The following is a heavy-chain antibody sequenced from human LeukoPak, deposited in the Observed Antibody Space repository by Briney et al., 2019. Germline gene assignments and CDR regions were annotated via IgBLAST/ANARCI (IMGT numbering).Heavy chain of an antibody. CDR3: AKDGTGCGGDCYSDY. V-gene: IGHV3-23*01. CDR2: ITYSGGNT. D-gene: IGHD2-21*02. J-gene: IGHJ4*02. CDR1: GLTFSSYG. Sequence: GGSLRLSCAASGLTFSSYGMSWVRQAPGKGLEWVSAITYSGGNTYYADSVKGRFTLSRDNSKNTLYLRMNSLRAEDTAVYYCAKDGTGCGGDCYSDYWGQGTLVTVSS.